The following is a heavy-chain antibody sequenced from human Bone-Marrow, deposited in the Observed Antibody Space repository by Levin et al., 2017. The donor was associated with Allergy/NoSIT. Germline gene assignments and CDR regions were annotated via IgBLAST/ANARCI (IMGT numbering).Heavy chain of an antibody. CDR1: GYTFTGYY. J-gene: IGHJ4*02. V-gene: IGHV1-2*02. CDR3: ARDRGEVAARGYYFDY. Sequence: GESLKISCKASGYTFTGYYMHWVRQAPGQGLEWMGWINPNRGGTTYAQNFQGRVTMTSDTSISTAYMELNRLRSDDTAVYYCARDRGEVAARGYYFDYWGQGTLVTVFS. D-gene: IGHD6-6*01. CDR2: INPNRGGT.